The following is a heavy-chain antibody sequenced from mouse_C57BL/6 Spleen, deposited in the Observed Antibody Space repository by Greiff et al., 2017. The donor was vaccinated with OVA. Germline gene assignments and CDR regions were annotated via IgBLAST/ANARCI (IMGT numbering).Heavy chain of an antibody. V-gene: IGHV3-6*01. CDR3: ARGGDY. CDR1: GYSITSGYS. J-gene: IGHJ2*01. Sequence: DVKLQESGPGLVKPSQSLSLTCSVSGYSITSGYSWNWIRQSPGNQLEWVGYISYDGRTHYNPSLKNRISITRDTSKNQFFLNLNSVTSEDTATYCCARGGDYWGQGTTLTVSS. CDR2: ISYDGRT.